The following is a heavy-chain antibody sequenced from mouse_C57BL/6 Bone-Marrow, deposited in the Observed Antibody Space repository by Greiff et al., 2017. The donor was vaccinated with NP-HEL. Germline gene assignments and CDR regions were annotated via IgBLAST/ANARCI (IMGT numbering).Heavy chain of an antibody. CDR2: IYPGDGDT. J-gene: IGHJ3*01. CDR3: ARDYGSSGGQFDY. CDR1: GYAFSSSW. Sequence: QVQLQQSGPELVKPGASVKISCKASGYAFSSSWMNWVKQRPGKGLEWIGRIYPGDGDTNYNGKFKGKATLTADKSSSTAYMQLSSLTSEDSAVYFCARDYGSSGGQFDYWGQGTLVTVSA. D-gene: IGHD1-1*01. V-gene: IGHV1-82*01.